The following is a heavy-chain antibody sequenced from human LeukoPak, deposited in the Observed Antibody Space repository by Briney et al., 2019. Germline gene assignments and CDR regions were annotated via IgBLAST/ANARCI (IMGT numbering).Heavy chain of an antibody. Sequence: GESLKISCKGSGYSFTSYWIGWVRHMPGKGPEWMGIIYPGDSDTRYSPSFQGQVTISADKSISTAYLQWSSLKASDTAMYYCARSQLGMFDAFDIWGQGTMVTVSS. J-gene: IGHJ3*02. CDR2: IYPGDSDT. V-gene: IGHV5-51*01. CDR3: ARSQLGMFDAFDI. CDR1: GYSFTSYW. D-gene: IGHD7-27*01.